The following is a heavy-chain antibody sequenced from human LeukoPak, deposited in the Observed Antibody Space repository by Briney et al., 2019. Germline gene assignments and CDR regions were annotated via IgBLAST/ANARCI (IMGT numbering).Heavy chain of an antibody. J-gene: IGHJ4*02. CDR3: ARPPQHNYYGSGSYRVRGYYFDY. CDR2: INHSGST. V-gene: IGHV4-34*01. D-gene: IGHD3-10*01. Sequence: PSETLSLTCAVYGGSFSGYYWSWIRQPPGKGLEWIGEINHSGSTNYNPSLKSRVTISVDTSKNQFSLKLSSVTAADTAVYYCARPPQHNYYGSGSYRVRGYYFDYWGQGTLVTVSS. CDR1: GGSFSGYY.